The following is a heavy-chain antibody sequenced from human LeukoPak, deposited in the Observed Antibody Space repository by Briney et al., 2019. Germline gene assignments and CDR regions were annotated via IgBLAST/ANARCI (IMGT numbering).Heavy chain of an antibody. J-gene: IGHJ6*03. CDR1: GYSFTSYW. CDR2: IYPGDSDT. V-gene: IGHV5-51*01. Sequence: GESLKISCKGSGYSFTSYWIGWVRQMPGKGLEWMGIIYPGDSDTRYSPSFQGQVTISADKSISTAYLQCSSLKASDTAMYYCARRLERYCSSTSCYSRELDYMDVWGKGTTVTVSS. D-gene: IGHD2-2*01. CDR3: ARRLERYCSSTSCYSRELDYMDV.